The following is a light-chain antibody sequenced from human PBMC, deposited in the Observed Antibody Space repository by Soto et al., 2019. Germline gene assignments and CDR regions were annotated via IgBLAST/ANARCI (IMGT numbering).Light chain of an antibody. J-gene: IGKJ1*01. CDR2: DAS. CDR1: QTVSSC. V-gene: IGKV3-11*01. CDR3: QHYESSPSIT. Sequence: EIVLTQSPATLSLHHGERATPSCRASQTVSSCLAWYQQKPGQAPRLLIYDASNRATGIPARFSGSGSGTDFTLTITRLEPEDFAVYYCQHYESSPSITFGQGTKVDI.